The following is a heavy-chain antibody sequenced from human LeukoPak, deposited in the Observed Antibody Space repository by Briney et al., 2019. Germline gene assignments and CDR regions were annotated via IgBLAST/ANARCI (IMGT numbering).Heavy chain of an antibody. CDR3: ARDQYGSGNYYNVGY. J-gene: IGHJ4*02. CDR2: ITSSSSYI. CDR1: GFTFSSYC. Sequence: GGSLRLSCSASGFTFSSYCMNWVRQAPGKGLEWVSSITSSSSYIYYADSVKGRFTVSRDNAKNTLYLQMNSLRAEDTAVYYCARDQYGSGNYYNVGYWGQGILVTVSS. V-gene: IGHV3-21*01. D-gene: IGHD3-10*01.